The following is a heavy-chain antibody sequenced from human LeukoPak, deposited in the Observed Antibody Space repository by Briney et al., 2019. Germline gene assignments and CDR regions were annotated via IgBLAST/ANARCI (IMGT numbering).Heavy chain of an antibody. D-gene: IGHD6-13*01. CDR1: GFTFSSNW. CDR2: IKQDGSEQ. Sequence: GGSLRLSCAASGFTFSSNWMGWVRQAPGKGLEWVANIKQDGSEQYYVDSVKGRFTISRDNAKNSLYLQMNSLRAEDTAVYHCARAYSSSWYGGAFDCWGQGTLVTVSS. J-gene: IGHJ4*02. CDR3: ARAYSSSWYGGAFDC. V-gene: IGHV3-7*04.